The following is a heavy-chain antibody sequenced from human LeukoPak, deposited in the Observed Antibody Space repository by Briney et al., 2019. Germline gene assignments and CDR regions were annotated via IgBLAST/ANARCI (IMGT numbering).Heavy chain of an antibody. CDR1: GYTFTSYA. Sequence: SVKVSCKASGYTFTSYAISWVRQAPGQGLEWMGRIIPILGIANYAQKFQGRVTITADKSTSTAYMELSSLRSEDTAVYYCARDQDPQFDYWGQGTLVTVSS. CDR3: ARDQDPQFDY. V-gene: IGHV1-69*04. D-gene: IGHD2-15*01. J-gene: IGHJ4*02. CDR2: IIPILGIA.